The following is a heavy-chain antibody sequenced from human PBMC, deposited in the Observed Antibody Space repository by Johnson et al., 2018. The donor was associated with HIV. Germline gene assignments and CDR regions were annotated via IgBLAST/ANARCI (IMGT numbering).Heavy chain of an antibody. Sequence: VQLVESGGGLVQPGGSLRLSCAVSGFTFTNYWMHWVRQAPGKGLVWVSRVNNDGGDTIYADSVKGRFTISRDNSKNTLYLQMNSLRAEDTAVYYCAKDAWGAVTDSLEVWGRGTMVTVSS. D-gene: IGHD4-17*01. CDR1: GFTFTNYW. CDR2: VNNDGGDT. V-gene: IGHV3-74*01. J-gene: IGHJ3*01. CDR3: AKDAWGAVTDSLEV.